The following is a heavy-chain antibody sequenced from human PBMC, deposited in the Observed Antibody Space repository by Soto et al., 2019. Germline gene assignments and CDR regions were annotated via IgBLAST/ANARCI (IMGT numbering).Heavy chain of an antibody. V-gene: IGHV1-69*06. D-gene: IGHD3-10*01. CDR1: GGTFSSQS. J-gene: IGHJ4*02. CDR3: AIGVPLGSVRIFDL. Sequence: QVQLVQSAAGVKQPGSSVKFSCKASGGTFSSQSFSWVRQAPGQGPEWMGVIMTVFDTTHYAQNFQDRLTISADTSKTTVYLELSSLRSVDTVVYFCAIGVPLGSVRIFDLLGQGTLITVS. CDR2: IMTVFDTT.